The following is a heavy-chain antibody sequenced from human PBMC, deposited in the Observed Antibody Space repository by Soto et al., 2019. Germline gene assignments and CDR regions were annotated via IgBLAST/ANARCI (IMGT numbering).Heavy chain of an antibody. CDR2: ISYDGSNK. CDR3: AKDPSSFMITFGGYQD. V-gene: IGHV3-30*18. CDR1: GFTFSSYG. Sequence: QVQLVESGGGVVQPGRSLRVSCAASGFTFSSYGMHWVRQAPGKGLEWVAVISYDGSNKYYADSVKGRFTISRDNSKNTLYLQVNSLRAEDTAVYYCAKDPSSFMITFGGYQDWGKGTLVTVSS. D-gene: IGHD3-16*01. J-gene: IGHJ4*02.